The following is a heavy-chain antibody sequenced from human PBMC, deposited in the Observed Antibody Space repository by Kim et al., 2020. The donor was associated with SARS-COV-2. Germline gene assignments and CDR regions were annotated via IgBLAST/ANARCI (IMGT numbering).Heavy chain of an antibody. CDR1: GFTFSSYG. CDR2: ISYAGSHK. CDR3: ARDAGDYYGMDV. Sequence: LSLTCAASGFTFSSYGMHWVRQAPGKGLEWVAVISYAGSHKYYADSVKGRFTISRDNSKNTLYLPMNSLRAEDTAVYYCARDAGDYYGMDVWGQGTTVTVSS. D-gene: IGHD3-10*01. J-gene: IGHJ6*02. V-gene: IGHV3-33*05.